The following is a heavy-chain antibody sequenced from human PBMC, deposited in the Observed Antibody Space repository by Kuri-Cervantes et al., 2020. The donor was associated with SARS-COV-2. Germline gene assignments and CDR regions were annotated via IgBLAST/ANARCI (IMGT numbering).Heavy chain of an antibody. V-gene: IGHV3-64D*08. Sequence: GESLKISCSASGFSFSSYAMHWVRQPPGKGLEYVSAISSNGGSTYYADSVKGRFTISRDNSKSTLYLQMSSLRAEDTAVYYCVKDPKGFGESFLVAAFDIWGQGTMVTVSS. D-gene: IGHD3-10*01. J-gene: IGHJ3*02. CDR1: GFSFSSYA. CDR3: VKDPKGFGESFLVAAFDI. CDR2: ISSNGGST.